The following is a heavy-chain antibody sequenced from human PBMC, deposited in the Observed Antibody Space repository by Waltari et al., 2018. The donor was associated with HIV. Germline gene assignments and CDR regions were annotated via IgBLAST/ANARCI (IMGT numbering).Heavy chain of an antibody. V-gene: IGHV4-38-2*01. J-gene: IGHJ2*01. CDR3: ARVLVVVIPDKYWYFDL. CDR2: IYHTGST. D-gene: IGHD3-22*01. CDR1: GYSISSGSY. Sequence: QVQLQESGPGLVKPSETLSLTCAVSGYSISSGSYWGWIRQPPGKGLEWIGNIYHTGSTYYNPSLKRRVTISVDTSKNQFSLKLSSVTAADTAVYYCARVLVVVIPDKYWYFDLWGRGTLVTVSS.